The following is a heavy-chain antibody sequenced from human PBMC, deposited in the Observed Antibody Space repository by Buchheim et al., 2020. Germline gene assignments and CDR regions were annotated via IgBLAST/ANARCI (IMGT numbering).Heavy chain of an antibody. V-gene: IGHV3-30*18. CDR2: ISDDGSKT. CDR3: AKDLHYYDRSGQDV. D-gene: IGHD3-22*01. J-gene: IGHJ6*02. CDR1: GFIFSNYG. Sequence: QVQLVESGGGVVQPGRSLRLSCAASGFIFSNYGMHWVRQAPGKGLEWVAVISDDGSKTYYADSVKGRFTISRDNSKNTLYLQMNRLRAEDTAVFYCAKDLHYYDRSGQDVWGQGT.